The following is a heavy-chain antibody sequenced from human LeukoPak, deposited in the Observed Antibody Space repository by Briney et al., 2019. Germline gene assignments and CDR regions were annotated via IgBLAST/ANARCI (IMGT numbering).Heavy chain of an antibody. CDR1: GGSFSGYY. D-gene: IGHD3-22*01. Sequence: SETLSLTCAVYGGSFSGYYWSWIRRPPGKGLEWIGEINHSGSTNYNPSLKSRVTISVDTSKNQFSLKLSSVTAADTAVYYCAAPPYYDSSGPPTIWGQGTMVTVSS. V-gene: IGHV4-34*01. CDR3: AAPPYYDSSGPPTI. J-gene: IGHJ3*02. CDR2: INHSGST.